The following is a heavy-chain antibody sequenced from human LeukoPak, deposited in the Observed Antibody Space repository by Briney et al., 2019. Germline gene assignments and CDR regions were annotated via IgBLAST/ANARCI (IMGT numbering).Heavy chain of an antibody. V-gene: IGHV4-59*03. CDR3: AKSNRYCDTASCYEAFDI. CDR1: RASISIYS. Sequence: SETLSLTCTVSRASISIYSWSWIRQPPGQGLDWLGYIYYSGSPNYNPSLKNRVTMSVDTSRNQFSLRVNSVTAADTAVYYCAKSNRYCDTASCYEAFDIWGQGTMVTVSS. D-gene: IGHD2-2*01. J-gene: IGHJ3*02. CDR2: IYYSGSP.